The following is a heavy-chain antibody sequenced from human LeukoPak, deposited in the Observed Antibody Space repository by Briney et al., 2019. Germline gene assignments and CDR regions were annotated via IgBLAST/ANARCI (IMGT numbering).Heavy chain of an antibody. CDR3: ARGFSSGSSPPFDY. D-gene: IGHD3-10*01. Sequence: PGGSLRLSCAASGFTFSSYWMHWVRQAPGKGLVWVSRIESDGSSTSYADSVKGRITISRDNAKNTLYLQMNRLRAEDTAVYYCARGFSSGSSPPFDYWGQGTLVTVSS. CDR2: IESDGSST. CDR1: GFTFSSYW. J-gene: IGHJ4*02. V-gene: IGHV3-74*01.